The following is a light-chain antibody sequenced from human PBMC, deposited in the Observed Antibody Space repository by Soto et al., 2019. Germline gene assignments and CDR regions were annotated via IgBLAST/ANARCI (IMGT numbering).Light chain of an antibody. Sequence: QSVLTQPASVSGSPGQSITISCTGTSSDVGGYNYVSWYQQHPGKAPKLMIYDVSYRPSGVSNRFSGFKSGNTASLTISGLQAEDEADYYCSSYTSSSTLVLGGGTQLTVL. J-gene: IGLJ2*01. V-gene: IGLV2-14*01. CDR2: DVS. CDR3: SSYTSSSTLV. CDR1: SSDVGGYNY.